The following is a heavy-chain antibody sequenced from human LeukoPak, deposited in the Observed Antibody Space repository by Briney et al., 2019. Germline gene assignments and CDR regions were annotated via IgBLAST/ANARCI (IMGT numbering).Heavy chain of an antibody. V-gene: IGHV3-30-3*01. CDR3: ARGGYSYGSVKDFDY. CDR1: GFTFSSYA. Sequence: GRSLRLSCAASGFTFSSYAMHWVRQAPGKGLEWVAVISYDGSNKYYADSVKGRFTISRDNSKNTLYLQMNSLRAEDTVVYYCARGGYSYGSVKDFDYWGQGTLVTVSS. CDR2: ISYDGSNK. D-gene: IGHD5-18*01. J-gene: IGHJ4*02.